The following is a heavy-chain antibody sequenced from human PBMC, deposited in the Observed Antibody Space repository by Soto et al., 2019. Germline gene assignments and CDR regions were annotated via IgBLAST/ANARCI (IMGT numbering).Heavy chain of an antibody. CDR1: GGSISFYN. D-gene: IGHD6-13*01. CDR3: AKGDSTTHGDSFDI. V-gene: IGHV4-59*01. CDR2: IYHSGRT. J-gene: IGHJ3*02. Sequence: QVQLQESGPGLVKPSETLSLTCSVSGGSISFYNWNWIRQSPVKGLEWIGSIYHSGRTNYNPSLKRRVTISVDTCKNQFSLQHSSVTAADTGVYYCAKGDSTTHGDSFDIWGQGTMVTVSP.